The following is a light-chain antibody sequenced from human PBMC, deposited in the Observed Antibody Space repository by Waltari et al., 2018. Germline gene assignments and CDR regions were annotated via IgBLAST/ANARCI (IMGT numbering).Light chain of an antibody. V-gene: IGLV8-61*01. J-gene: IGLJ3*02. CDR2: STN. Sequence: QTVVTQEPSFSVSPGGTVTLTCGLTSGSVSFTHYPSWYQQTPGQPPRPLIYSTNTRSSGVPDRFSSSILGDKAALTITGAQADDEAAYYCVLYMSRDILFGGGTKLTVL. CDR1: SGSVSFTHY. CDR3: VLYMSRDIL.